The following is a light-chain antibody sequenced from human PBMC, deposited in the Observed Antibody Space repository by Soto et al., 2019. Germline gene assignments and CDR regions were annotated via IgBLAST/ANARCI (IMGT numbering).Light chain of an antibody. CDR2: STN. V-gene: IGLV8-61*01. CDR1: SGSVSTNYY. Sequence: VVTQEPSFSVSPGGTVTLTCGLSSGSVSTNYYPSWYQQTPGQAPRTLIYSTNTRSSGVPDRFSGSILGNKAALTITGAQADDESDYYCVLYMGSGIWVFGGGTQLTVL. J-gene: IGLJ3*02. CDR3: VLYMGSGIWV.